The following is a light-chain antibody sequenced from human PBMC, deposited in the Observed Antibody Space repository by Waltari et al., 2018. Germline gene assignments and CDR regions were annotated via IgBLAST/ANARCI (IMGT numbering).Light chain of an antibody. CDR3: QAWDSITVV. J-gene: IGLJ2*01. CDR1: KLGDKY. CDR2: QDT. V-gene: IGLV3-1*01. Sequence: SYELTQPPSVSVSPGQTARITCPGDKLGDKYTCWYQQKPGQSPVLVISQDTKRPSGVPERFAGSNSENTATLTISGTQDTDEADYYCQAWDSITVVFGGGTKLTVL.